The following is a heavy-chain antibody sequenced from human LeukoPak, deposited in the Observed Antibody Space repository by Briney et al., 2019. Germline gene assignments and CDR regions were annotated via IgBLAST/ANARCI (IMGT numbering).Heavy chain of an antibody. J-gene: IGHJ3*02. CDR2: INGDGSST. D-gene: IGHD6-13*01. CDR3: VMAAAGTRNAFDI. CDR1: GFTFSGNW. V-gene: IGHV3-74*01. Sequence: QPGGSLRLSCAASGFTFSGNWMHWVRQVPGKGLVWVSRINGDGSSTNYADSVKGRFTISRDNAKNTLYLQMHSLSAEDTAVYYCVMAAAGTRNAFDIWGQGTMVTVSS.